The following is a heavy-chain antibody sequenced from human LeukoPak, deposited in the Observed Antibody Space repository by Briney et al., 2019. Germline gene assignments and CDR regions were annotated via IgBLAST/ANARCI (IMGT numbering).Heavy chain of an antibody. J-gene: IGHJ6*02. CDR1: GYTFTSYV. CDR2: ISAYNGNT. Sequence: ASVKVSCKAFGYTFTSYVMTWVRQAPGQGLEWMGWISAYNGNTDYADNFQGRVIVTTDTSTSTAYMELRSLRSDDTAVYYCARDSSSVTPSGMDVWGQGTTVAVSS. V-gene: IGHV1-18*01. CDR3: ARDSSSVTPSGMDV. D-gene: IGHD3-22*01.